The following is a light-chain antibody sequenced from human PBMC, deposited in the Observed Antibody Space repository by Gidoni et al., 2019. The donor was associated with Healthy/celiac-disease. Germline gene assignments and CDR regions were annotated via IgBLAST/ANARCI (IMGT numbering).Light chain of an antibody. V-gene: IGLV1-44*01. CDR1: SSNIGSNT. J-gene: IGLJ2*01. Sequence: QSVLTQPPSASGTPGQRVTISCSGSSSNIGSNTVNWYQQLPGTAPKLLIYSNNQRPSGVTDRSSGSKSGTSASLAISGLQSEDEADYYCAAWNDSLNGPVVFGGGTKLTVL. CDR3: AAWNDSLNGPVV. CDR2: SNN.